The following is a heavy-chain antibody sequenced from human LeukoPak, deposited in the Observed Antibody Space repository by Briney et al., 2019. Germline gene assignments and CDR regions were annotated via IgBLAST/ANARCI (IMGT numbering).Heavy chain of an antibody. CDR1: GDSVSSGNYY. D-gene: IGHD5-18*01. CDR2: AYYSGST. V-gene: IGHV4-61*01. CDR3: ASGHGYTYGPFGY. Sequence: SETLSLTCTVSGDSVSSGNYYWTWIRQPPGKGLEWIGYAYYSGSTNYNPSLKSRVTISIDTSKNQFSLMLNSVTAADTALYYCASGHGYTYGPFGYWGQGTLVTVSS. J-gene: IGHJ4*02.